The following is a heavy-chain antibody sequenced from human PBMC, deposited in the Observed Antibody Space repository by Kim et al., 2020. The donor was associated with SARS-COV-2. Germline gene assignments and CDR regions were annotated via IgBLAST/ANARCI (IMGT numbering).Heavy chain of an antibody. D-gene: IGHD3-22*01. CDR2: INAGNGNT. CDR1: GYTFTSYA. Sequence: ASVKVSCKASGYTFTSYAMHWVRQAPGQRLEWMGWINAGNGNTKYSQKFQGRVTITRDTSASTASMELSSLRSEDTAVYYCARAPGGVYYYDSSGYYENWFDPWGQGTLVTVSS. J-gene: IGHJ5*02. V-gene: IGHV1-3*01. CDR3: ARAPGGVYYYDSSGYYENWFDP.